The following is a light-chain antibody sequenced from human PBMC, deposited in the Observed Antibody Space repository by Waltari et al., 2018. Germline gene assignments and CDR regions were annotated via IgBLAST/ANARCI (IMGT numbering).Light chain of an antibody. J-gene: IGKJ1*01. Sequence: EIVLTQSPGTLSLSPGERATLSCRASQSVSGYLAWYQQKPGQAPRLLIYGASSRATGIPDRFSGSVSGTDFILTISRLEPEDFAVYFCQQYDISPKTFGQGTKVEIK. CDR3: QQYDISPKT. CDR1: QSVSGY. CDR2: GAS. V-gene: IGKV3-20*01.